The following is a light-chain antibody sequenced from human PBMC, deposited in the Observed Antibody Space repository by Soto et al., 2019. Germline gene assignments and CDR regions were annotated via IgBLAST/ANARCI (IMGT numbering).Light chain of an antibody. J-gene: IGKJ4*01. CDR3: QPRRVWPLT. Sequence: VLTQSPAILSLSPGERATLDCRASQSVSNYLAWYQQRPGQAPRLLIYDSSNRATGVPARFSASGSGTAFTLTISSLEPEDFAVYSCQPRRVWPLTFGGGTKVEIK. CDR2: DSS. V-gene: IGKV3-11*01. CDR1: QSVSNY.